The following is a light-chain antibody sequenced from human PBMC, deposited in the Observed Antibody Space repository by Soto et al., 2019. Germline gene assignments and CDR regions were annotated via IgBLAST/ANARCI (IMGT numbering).Light chain of an antibody. Sequence: SYELTQPPSVSVAPGQTATLTCGGNNIGSKRVHWYQQRPGQAPVLVVYDDRDRTSGIPDRFSGSNSGNTATLTISRVEVGDEADYHCQEWDSALDQWIFGGGTKLPV. V-gene: IGLV3-21*02. CDR1: NIGSKR. CDR3: QEWDSALDQWI. J-gene: IGLJ2*01. CDR2: DDR.